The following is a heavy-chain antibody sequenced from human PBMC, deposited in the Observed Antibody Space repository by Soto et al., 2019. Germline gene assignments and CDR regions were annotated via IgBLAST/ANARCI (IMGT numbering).Heavy chain of an antibody. Sequence: QVQLVQSGAEVKKPGASVKVSCKASGYTFTSYAMHWVRQAPGQRLEWMGWIHAGNGNTKYSQMFQGRVTITRDTAASTADMELSSLRSEDTAVYYCASSYYYDSSGYSSLYYYYGMDVWGQGTTVTVSS. CDR3: ASSYYYDSSGYSSLYYYYGMDV. J-gene: IGHJ6*02. D-gene: IGHD3-22*01. CDR2: IHAGNGNT. CDR1: GYTFTSYA. V-gene: IGHV1-3*01.